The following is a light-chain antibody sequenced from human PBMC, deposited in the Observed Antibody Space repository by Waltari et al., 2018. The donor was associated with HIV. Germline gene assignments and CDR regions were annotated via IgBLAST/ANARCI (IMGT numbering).Light chain of an antibody. CDR3: VSYTEKDTFLL. CDR1: SNDIGTYNL. Sequence: QSALTQPPSASGSPGQSLAISCTVPSNDIGTYNLLSCYQHHPGKAPKLLIYDVTRRPPGIPDRFSGTKSGYTASLTVSDLQVEDEADYYCVSYTEKDTFLLFGGGTKLAV. CDR2: DVT. J-gene: IGLJ2*01. V-gene: IGLV2-8*01.